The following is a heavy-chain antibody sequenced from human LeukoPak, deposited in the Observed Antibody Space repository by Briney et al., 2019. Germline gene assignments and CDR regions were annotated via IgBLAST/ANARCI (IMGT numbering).Heavy chain of an antibody. CDR2: IYYTGGT. CDR1: GYSISSGYY. D-gene: IGHD5-18*01. Sequence: SETLSLTCSVSGYSISSGYYWGWIRRPPGRGLEWIGSIYYTGGTLYNPSLKSRVSMSVDTSTNQFSLKLTSVTAADTAVYYCARDRTGRNTAQDDYWGQGTLVTVSS. V-gene: IGHV4-38-2*02. J-gene: IGHJ4*02. CDR3: ARDRTGRNTAQDDY.